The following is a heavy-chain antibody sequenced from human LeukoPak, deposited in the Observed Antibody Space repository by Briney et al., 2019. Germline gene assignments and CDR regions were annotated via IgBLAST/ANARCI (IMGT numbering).Heavy chain of an antibody. CDR1: GFTFSSYV. Sequence: PGGSLRLSCAASGFTFSSYVMSWVRQAPGKGRQWVSAISGSGGSTYYADSVKGRFTISRDNSKNTLYMQMNSLRAEDTAVYYCAKSHDSRGSDYWGQGTLVTVFS. V-gene: IGHV3-23*01. D-gene: IGHD3-22*01. CDR3: AKSHDSRGSDY. CDR2: ISGSGGST. J-gene: IGHJ4*02.